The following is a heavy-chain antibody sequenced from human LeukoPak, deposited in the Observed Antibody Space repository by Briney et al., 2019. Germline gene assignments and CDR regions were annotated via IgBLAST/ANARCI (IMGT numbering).Heavy chain of an antibody. J-gene: IGHJ4*02. D-gene: IGHD3-22*01. Sequence: ASVKVSCKASGYTFTSYDINWVRQATGQGLEWMGWMNPNSGNTGYAQKFQGRVTMTRNTSISTAYMELSSLRSEDTAVYYCAKECSYYYDSSGYCLSYWGQGTLVTVSS. CDR1: GYTFTSYD. CDR3: AKECSYYYDSSGYCLSY. CDR2: MNPNSGNT. V-gene: IGHV1-8*01.